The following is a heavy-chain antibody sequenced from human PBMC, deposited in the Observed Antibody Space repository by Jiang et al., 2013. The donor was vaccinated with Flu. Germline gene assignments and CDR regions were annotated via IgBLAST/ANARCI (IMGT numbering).Heavy chain of an antibody. CDR2: SPLIMITP. V-gene: IGHV1-18*01. D-gene: IGHD6-19*01. CDR3: ARWSRYSSGWDYFDY. CDR1: SYG. J-gene: IGHJ4*02. Sequence: SYGITWVRQAPGQGLDGWDGSPLIMITPSMAQKIQGRVTMTRDTSTSTAYMELRSLRSDDTAVYYCARWSRYSSGWDYFDYWGQGTLVTVSS.